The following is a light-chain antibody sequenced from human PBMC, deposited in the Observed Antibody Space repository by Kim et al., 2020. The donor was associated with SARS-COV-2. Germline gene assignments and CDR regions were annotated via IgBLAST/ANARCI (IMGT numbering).Light chain of an antibody. V-gene: IGKV1-5*03. CDR1: QSIVVW. J-gene: IGKJ4*01. Sequence: DIQMTQSPSTLSASVGDRVNITCRASQSIVVWLAWYQQKPGKAPKLVIYKASSLESGVPSRFSGSGSGTEFTLTISSLHPDDLGTYFCQQYSKYPLTFGGGTKVEIK. CDR2: KAS. CDR3: QQYSKYPLT.